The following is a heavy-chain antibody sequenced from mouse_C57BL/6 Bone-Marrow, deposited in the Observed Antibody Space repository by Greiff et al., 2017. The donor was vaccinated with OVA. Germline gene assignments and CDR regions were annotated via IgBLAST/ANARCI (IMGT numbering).Heavy chain of an antibody. Sequence: QVQLQQSGAELVRPGASVKLSCKASGYTFTDYYISWVKQRPGQGLEWIARIYPGSGNTYYNEKFKGKATLTAEKSSSTAYMQLSSLTSDDSAVSFCSSAERLRDSFDYCGQGTTLTVSS. V-gene: IGHV1-76*01. CDR1: GYTFTDYY. J-gene: IGHJ2*01. CDR2: IYPGSGNT. CDR3: SSAERLRDSFDY. D-gene: IGHD2-2*01.